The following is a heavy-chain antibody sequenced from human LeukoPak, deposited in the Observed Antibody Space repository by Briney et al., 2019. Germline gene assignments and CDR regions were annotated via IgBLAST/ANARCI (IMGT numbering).Heavy chain of an antibody. V-gene: IGHV3-30*02. D-gene: IGHD6-19*01. CDR3: ASWPGGWYGEDS. CDR2: IRSDGTNK. CDR1: GFTFRTYG. Sequence: GGSLRLSCAASGFTFRTYGMHWVRQAPGKGLEGVAFIRSDGTNKYYADSVKGRFTISRDTSKNTLYLQMNSLRAEDTAVYYCASWPGGWYGEDSWGQGTLVTVSS. J-gene: IGHJ4*02.